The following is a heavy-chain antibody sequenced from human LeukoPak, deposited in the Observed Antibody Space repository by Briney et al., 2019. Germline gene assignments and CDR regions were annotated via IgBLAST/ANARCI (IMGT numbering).Heavy chain of an antibody. CDR3: ARSFTSRGIDWFDP. CDR1: GFTFSNHV. V-gene: IGHV3-33*01. J-gene: IGHJ5*02. CDR2: IWSDGSDK. Sequence: PGGSLRLSCAASGFTFSNHVMHWVRQAPGKGLECVALIWSDGSDKYYADSVKGRFTISRDNSNNTLYLHMNSLRADDTAVYYCARSFTSRGIDWFDPWGQGTLVTVSS. D-gene: IGHD3-16*01.